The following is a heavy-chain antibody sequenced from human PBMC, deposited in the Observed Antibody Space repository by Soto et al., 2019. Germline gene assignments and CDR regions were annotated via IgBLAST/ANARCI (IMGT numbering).Heavy chain of an antibody. Sequence: QVQLVQSGAEVKKPGSSVMVSCKASGGTFSSYAISWVRQAPGQGLEWMGGIVPIFRTPNYAQKFQGRVTITADESTSTAYMELSSLRSEDTAVYFCASGRGGSSWYYFDYWGQGTLVTVSS. CDR1: GGTFSSYA. CDR2: IVPIFRTP. J-gene: IGHJ4*02. CDR3: ASGRGGSSWYYFDY. D-gene: IGHD6-13*01. V-gene: IGHV1-69*01.